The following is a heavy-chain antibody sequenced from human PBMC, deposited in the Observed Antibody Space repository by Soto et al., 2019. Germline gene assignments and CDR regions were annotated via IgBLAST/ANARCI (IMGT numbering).Heavy chain of an antibody. CDR2: INPETGGT. Sequence: QVKLVQSGADVKTPGASVRVSCKASGYTFTGYYVHWVREAPGQGLEWMGWINPETGGTSYAQKFQGRVTLSRDTSINTAYLELSRLRFDDAAVYFCARERYQVISDGMDVWGQGITVTVSS. V-gene: IGHV1-2*02. J-gene: IGHJ6*02. CDR1: GYTFTGYY. CDR3: ARERYQVISDGMDV. D-gene: IGHD2-2*01.